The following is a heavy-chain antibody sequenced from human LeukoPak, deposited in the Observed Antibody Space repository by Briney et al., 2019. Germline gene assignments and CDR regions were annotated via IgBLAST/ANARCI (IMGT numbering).Heavy chain of an antibody. D-gene: IGHD3-16*02. CDR1: GGSISSSSYY. Sequence: ETLSLTCTVSGGSISSSSYYWGWIRQPPGKGLEWVSAISGSGGSTYYADSVKGRFTISRDNSKNTLYLQMNSLRAEDTAVYYCASHQYNYVWGSYRYTPLGYWGQGTLVTVSS. V-gene: IGHV3-23*01. J-gene: IGHJ4*02. CDR3: ASHQYNYVWGSYRYTPLGY. CDR2: ISGSGGST.